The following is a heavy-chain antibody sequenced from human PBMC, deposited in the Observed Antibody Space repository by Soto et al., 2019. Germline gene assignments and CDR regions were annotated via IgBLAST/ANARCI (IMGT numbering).Heavy chain of an antibody. Sequence: GGSLRLSCAASGFTFSSYAMHWVRQAPGKGLEWVAVIWYDGSNKYYADSVKGRFTISRDNAKDSLYLHLNSLRVGDTAVYYCARYGTRGDWWGLGTQVTVSS. D-gene: IGHD2-8*01. CDR3: ARYGTRGDW. CDR1: GFTFSSYA. V-gene: IGHV3-33*03. CDR2: IWYDGSNK. J-gene: IGHJ5*01.